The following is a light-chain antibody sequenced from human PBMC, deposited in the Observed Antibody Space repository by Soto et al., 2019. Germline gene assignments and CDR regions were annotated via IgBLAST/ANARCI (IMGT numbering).Light chain of an antibody. J-gene: IGKJ1*01. CDR2: GAS. CDR3: QQYNNWPQT. V-gene: IGKV3-15*01. Sequence: VMTQAAATLSVAPXERATLYCLAGQTIHNNFAWYQLQDGQVPRLVIYGASTRANDIPARFSGSGSGTEFTITISSLQSEDFAEYHCQQYNNWPQTFGQGTKVDIK. CDR1: QTIHNN.